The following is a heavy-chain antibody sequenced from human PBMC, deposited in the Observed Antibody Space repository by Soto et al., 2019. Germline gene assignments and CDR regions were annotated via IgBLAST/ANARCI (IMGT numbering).Heavy chain of an antibody. CDR2: INHSGST. J-gene: IGHJ4*02. CDR3: AREYCTNGVCPFDY. V-gene: IGHV4-34*01. Sequence: PSETLSLTCAVYGGSFSGYYWSWIRQPPGKGLEWIGEINHSGSTNYNPSLKSRVTISVDTSKNQFSLKLSSVTAADTAVYYCAREYCTNGVCPFDYWGQGTLVTVSS. CDR1: GGSFSGYY. D-gene: IGHD2-8*01.